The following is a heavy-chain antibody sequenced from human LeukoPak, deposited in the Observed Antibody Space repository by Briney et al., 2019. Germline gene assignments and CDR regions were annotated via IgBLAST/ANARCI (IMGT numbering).Heavy chain of an antibody. CDR3: ARGVTGTDYFDY. CDR2: IYHSGST. J-gene: IGHJ4*02. V-gene: IGHV4-59*12. D-gene: IGHD1/OR15-1a*01. CDR1: GGSISSYY. Sequence: SETLSLTCTVSGGSISSYYWSWIRQPRGKGLEWIGEIYHSGSTNYNPSLKSRVTISVDKSKNQFSLKLSSVTAADTAVYYCARGVTGTDYFDYWGQGALLTVSS.